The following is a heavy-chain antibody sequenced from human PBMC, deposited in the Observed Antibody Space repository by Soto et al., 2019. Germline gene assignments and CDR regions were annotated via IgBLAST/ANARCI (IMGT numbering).Heavy chain of an antibody. CDR1: GFTFSNAW. J-gene: IGHJ3*02. CDR2: IKSKTDGGTT. CDR3: TTDLGLGIAAREDI. V-gene: IGHV3-15*01. Sequence: GGSLRLSCAGSGFTFSNAWMSWVRQAPGKGLEWVGRIKSKTDGGTTDYAAPVKGRFTISRDDSKNTLYLQMNSLKTEDTAVYYCTTDLGLGIAAREDIWGQGTMGTVSS. D-gene: IGHD6-6*01.